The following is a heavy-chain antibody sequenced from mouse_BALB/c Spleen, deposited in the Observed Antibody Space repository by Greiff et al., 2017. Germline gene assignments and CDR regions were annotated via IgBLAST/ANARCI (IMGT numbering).Heavy chain of an antibody. D-gene: IGHD2-4*01. CDR2: ISSGSSTI. J-gene: IGHJ3*01. CDR1: GFTFSSFG. CDR3: ARNDYPAWFAY. Sequence: DVKLVESGGGLVQPGGSRKLSCAASGFTFSSFGMHWVRQAPEKGLEWVAYISSGSSTIYYADTVKGRFTISRDNPKNTLFLQMTSLRSEDTAMYYCARNDYPAWFAYWGQGTLVTVSA. V-gene: IGHV5-17*02.